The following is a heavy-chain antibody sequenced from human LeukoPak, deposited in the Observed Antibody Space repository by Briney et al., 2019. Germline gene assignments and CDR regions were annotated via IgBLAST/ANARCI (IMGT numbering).Heavy chain of an antibody. Sequence: GGSLRLSCAASGLTFTNYAMTWVRQAPGKGLEWVSGISGSGASTYYADSVKGRFTISRDNSKNTLYLQMNSLRVEDTALYYCAKGASSGWPLYWFEPWGPGTLVTVSS. CDR1: GLTFTNYA. J-gene: IGHJ5*02. D-gene: IGHD6-19*01. CDR3: AKGASSGWPLYWFEP. V-gene: IGHV3-23*01. CDR2: ISGSGAST.